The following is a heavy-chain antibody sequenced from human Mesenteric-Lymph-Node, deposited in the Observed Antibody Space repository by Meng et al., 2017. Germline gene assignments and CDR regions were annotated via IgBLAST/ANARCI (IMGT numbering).Heavy chain of an antibody. V-gene: IGHV3-21*04. CDR1: GFTFSPYT. Sequence: GESLKISCAASGFTFSPYTMDWVRQAPGKGLEWVSSIISSGNNIYYADSVKGRFTISRDNSKSTLYLQMNSLRDEDTAVYYCAREPALLMLLYFDSWGQGTLVTVSS. CDR2: IISSGNNI. D-gene: IGHD2-15*01. J-gene: IGHJ4*02. CDR3: AREPALLMLLYFDS.